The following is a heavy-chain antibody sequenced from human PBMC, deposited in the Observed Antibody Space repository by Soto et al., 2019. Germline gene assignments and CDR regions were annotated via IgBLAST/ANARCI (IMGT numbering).Heavy chain of an antibody. CDR2: IYYGGST. V-gene: IGHV4-39*01. CDR1: GGSISSSSYY. CDR3: ARRRIVAAVIGCFDL. Sequence: QLQLQESGPGLVKPSETLSLTCTVSGGSISSSSYYWGWIRQPPGKGLEWIGSIYYGGSTYYNPSLKGRGTISVDTSKNQVTLKLSSVTAADTALFFCARRRIVAAVIGCFDLWGQGTLVTVSS. D-gene: IGHD6-13*01. J-gene: IGHJ5*02.